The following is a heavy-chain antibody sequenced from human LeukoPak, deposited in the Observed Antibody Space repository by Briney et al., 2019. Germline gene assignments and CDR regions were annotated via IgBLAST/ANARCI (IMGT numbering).Heavy chain of an antibody. CDR3: AREAGHDYGDYAFDY. D-gene: IGHD4-17*01. CDR2: INPNSGGT. Sequence: ASVKVSCKASGYTFTSYWIQWVRQAPGQGLEWMGWINPNSGGTNYAQKFQGWVTMTRDTSISTAYMELSRLRSDDTAVYYCAREAGHDYGDYAFDYWGQGTLVTVSS. CDR1: GYTFTSYW. V-gene: IGHV1-2*04. J-gene: IGHJ4*02.